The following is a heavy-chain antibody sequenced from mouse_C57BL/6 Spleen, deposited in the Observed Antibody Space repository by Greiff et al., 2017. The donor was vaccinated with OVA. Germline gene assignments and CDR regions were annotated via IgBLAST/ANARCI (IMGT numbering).Heavy chain of an antibody. Sequence: VQLQQSGPELVKPGASVKISCKASGYTFTDYYMNWVKQSHGKSLEWIGDINPNNGGTSYNQKFKGKATLTVDKSSSTAYMELRSLTSEDSAVYYCARTYYYGSSTGYFDVWGTGTTVTVSS. CDR1: GYTFTDYY. V-gene: IGHV1-26*01. CDR3: ARTYYYGSSTGYFDV. D-gene: IGHD1-1*01. CDR2: INPNNGGT. J-gene: IGHJ1*03.